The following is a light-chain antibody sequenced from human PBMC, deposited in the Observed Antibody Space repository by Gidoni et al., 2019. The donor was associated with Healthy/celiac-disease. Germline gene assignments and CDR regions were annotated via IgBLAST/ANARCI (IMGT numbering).Light chain of an antibody. Sequence: ELVLTQSPGTLSLSPGERATLSCRASQSVSSSYLAWYQQNPGQAPRLIIYGASSRATGIPDRFSGSGSGTDFTLTISRLEPEDFAVYYCQQYGSSPPAFXXXTKLEIK. CDR3: QQYGSSPPA. J-gene: IGKJ2*01. CDR2: GAS. CDR1: QSVSSSY. V-gene: IGKV3-20*01.